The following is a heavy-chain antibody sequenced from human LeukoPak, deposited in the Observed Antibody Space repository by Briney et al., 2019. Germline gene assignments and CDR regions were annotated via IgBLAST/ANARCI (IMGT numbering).Heavy chain of an antibody. D-gene: IGHD3-9*01. CDR2: IYYSGST. CDR3: ARQGLRYFDWLSTAPFDY. J-gene: IGHJ4*02. V-gene: IGHV4-39*01. Sequence: SETLSLTCTVSGGSISSSSYYWGWIRQPPGKGLEWIGSIYYSGSTYYNPSLKSRVTISVDTSKNQFSLKLSSVTAADTAVYYCARQGLRYFDWLSTAPFDYWGQGTLVTVSS. CDR1: GGSISSSSYY.